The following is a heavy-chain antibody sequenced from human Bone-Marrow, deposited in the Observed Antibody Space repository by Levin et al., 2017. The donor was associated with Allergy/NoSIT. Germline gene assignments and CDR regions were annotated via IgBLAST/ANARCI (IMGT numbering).Heavy chain of an antibody. D-gene: IGHD2-2*01. CDR3: ARHMLVVPPASRGFAFDI. V-gene: IGHV4-59*11. CDR1: GASIRSLS. Sequence: KASETLSLTCRVSGASIRSLSWSWIRQPPGMGLEWIGYISDMGTVNYNPSLKSRVYISVDTTKNQFSLTLSSVTAADTALYYCARHMLVVPPASRGFAFDIWGQGTMVPVSS. CDR2: ISDMGTV. J-gene: IGHJ3*02.